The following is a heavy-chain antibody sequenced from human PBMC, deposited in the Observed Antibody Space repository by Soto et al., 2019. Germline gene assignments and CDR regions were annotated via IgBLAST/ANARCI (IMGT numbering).Heavy chain of an antibody. CDR3: AKGSNLGYCSSTSCQPVDV. CDR2: ISGSGGST. V-gene: IGHV3-23*01. J-gene: IGHJ6*02. CDR1: GFTFNNYA. D-gene: IGHD2-2*01. Sequence: GGFLRLSCAASGFTFNNYAMNWVRQAPGKGLEWVSAISGSGGSTYYADSVKGRFTISRDNSKNTLYLQMNSLRAEDTAVYYCAKGSNLGYCSSTSCQPVDVWGQGTTVTVSS.